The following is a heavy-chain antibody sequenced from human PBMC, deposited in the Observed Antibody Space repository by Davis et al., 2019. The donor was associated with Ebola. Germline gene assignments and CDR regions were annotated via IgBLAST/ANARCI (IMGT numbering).Heavy chain of an antibody. CDR1: GFTFSSYG. Sequence: GESLKISCAASGFTFSSYGMHWVRQAPGKGLEWVAVISYDGSNKYYADSVKGRFTITRDNAKNSLYQQMNSLSAEDPAVYYCARDPGWDCSGGSCYYYGMDVWGQGTTVTVSS. J-gene: IGHJ6*02. CDR3: ARDPGWDCSGGSCYYYGMDV. CDR2: ISYDGSNK. V-gene: IGHV3-30*12. D-gene: IGHD2-15*01.